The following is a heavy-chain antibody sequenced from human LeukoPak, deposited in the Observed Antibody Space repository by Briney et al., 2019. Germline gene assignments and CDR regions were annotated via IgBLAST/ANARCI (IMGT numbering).Heavy chain of an antibody. V-gene: IGHV3-48*03. CDR1: GFTFSSYE. CDR3: ARGIAAAGLIYYYYYMDV. CDR2: ISSSGSTI. J-gene: IGHJ6*03. Sequence: GGSLRLSCAASGFTFSSYEMNWVRQAPGKGLEWVSYISSSGSTIYYADSVKGRFTISRDNSKNTLYLQMNSLRAEDTAVYYCARGIAAAGLIYYYYYMDVWGKGTTVTISS. D-gene: IGHD6-13*01.